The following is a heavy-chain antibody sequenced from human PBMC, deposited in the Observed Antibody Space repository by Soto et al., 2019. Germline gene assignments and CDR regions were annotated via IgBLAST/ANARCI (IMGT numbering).Heavy chain of an antibody. CDR2: IWYDGSNK. J-gene: IGHJ6*02. V-gene: IGHV3-33*01. CDR3: ASSTGGPAPYYYYYGMDV. D-gene: IGHD2-2*01. CDR1: GFTFSSYG. Sequence: QVQLVESGGGVVQPGRSLTLSCAASGFTFSSYGMHWVRQAPGKGLEWVAVIWYDGSNKYYADSEKGRFTISRDNSKITLYLQMNSLGAEDTAVYYCASSTGGPAPYYYYYGMDVWGQGTTVTVSS.